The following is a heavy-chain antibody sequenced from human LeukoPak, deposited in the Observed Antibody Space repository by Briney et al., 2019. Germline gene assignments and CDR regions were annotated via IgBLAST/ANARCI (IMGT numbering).Heavy chain of an antibody. CDR2: IIPIFGTA. Sequence: SVKVSCKPSGGTFSSYAISWVRQAPGQALEWMGGIIPIFGTANYAQKFQGRVTITADKSTSTAYMELSSLRSEDTAVYYCASLGYYDSSGYYNCWGQGTLVTVSS. V-gene: IGHV1-69*06. CDR3: ASLGYYDSSGYYNC. CDR1: GGTFSSYA. D-gene: IGHD3-22*01. J-gene: IGHJ4*02.